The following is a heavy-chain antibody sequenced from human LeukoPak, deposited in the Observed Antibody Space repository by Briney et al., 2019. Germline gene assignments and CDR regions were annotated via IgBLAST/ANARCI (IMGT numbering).Heavy chain of an antibody. CDR2: IKQDGSEK. D-gene: IGHD1-26*01. Sequence: GGSLRLSCAASGFTFTNYWMSWVRQAPGKGLEWVANIKQDGSEKYYVDSVKGRFTISRDNAKNSLYLQMNSLRAEDTAVYYCAREPYSGSPWYYYYYGMDVWGQGTTVTVSS. CDR1: GFTFTNYW. CDR3: AREPYSGSPWYYYYYGMDV. J-gene: IGHJ6*02. V-gene: IGHV3-7*01.